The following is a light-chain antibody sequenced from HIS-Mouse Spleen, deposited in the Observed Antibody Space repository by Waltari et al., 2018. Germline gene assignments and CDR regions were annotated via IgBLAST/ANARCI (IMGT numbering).Light chain of an antibody. Sequence: QSALTQPRSVSGSPGQSVTISCTGTSSDVGGYNYVPCYQQHPGKAPTLMIYDVSKRPSGVPDRFSGSKSGNTASLTISGLQAEDEADYYCCSYAGSYTGVFGTGTKVTVL. J-gene: IGLJ1*01. CDR1: SSDVGGYNY. CDR2: DVS. V-gene: IGLV2-11*01. CDR3: CSYAGSYTGV.